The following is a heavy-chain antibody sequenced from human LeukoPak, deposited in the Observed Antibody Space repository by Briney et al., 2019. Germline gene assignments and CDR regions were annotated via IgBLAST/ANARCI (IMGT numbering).Heavy chain of an antibody. CDR1: GGSISSYY. Sequence: SETLSLTCTVSGGSISSYYWSWIRQPAGKGLEWIGRIYTSGSTNYNPSLKSRVTMSVDTSKSQFSLKLSSVTAADTAVYYCARDQRYYYGSGRYGMDVWGQGTTVTVSS. D-gene: IGHD3-10*01. CDR2: IYTSGST. CDR3: ARDQRYYYGSGRYGMDV. J-gene: IGHJ6*02. V-gene: IGHV4-4*07.